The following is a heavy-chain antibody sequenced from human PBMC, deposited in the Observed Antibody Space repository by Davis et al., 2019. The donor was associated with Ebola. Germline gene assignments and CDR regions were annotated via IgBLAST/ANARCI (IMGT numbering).Heavy chain of an antibody. Sequence: PSETLSLTCTVSGGSITSHSWSWIRQPAGKGLEWIGRIYTSGSTNYNPSLKSRVTMSVDTSKNQFSLKLSSVTAADTAVYYCARGRGYYDSSGYLGWGQGTLVTVSS. CDR3: ARGRGYYDSSGYLG. CDR2: IYTSGST. V-gene: IGHV4-4*07. J-gene: IGHJ4*02. CDR1: GGSITSHS. D-gene: IGHD3-22*01.